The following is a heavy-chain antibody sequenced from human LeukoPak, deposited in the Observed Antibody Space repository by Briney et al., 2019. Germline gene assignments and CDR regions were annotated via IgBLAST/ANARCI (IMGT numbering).Heavy chain of an antibody. J-gene: IGHJ3*02. CDR3: ARRYCSSTSCYAPAFDI. Sequence: GGSLRLSCAASGFTFSSYAMSWVRQAPGKGLEWVSAISGSGSSAYQADTVKGRFTISRDNAKNSLYLQMNSLRAEDTAVYYCARRYCSSTSCYAPAFDIWGQGTMVTVSS. CDR1: GFTFSSYA. CDR2: ISGSGSSA. D-gene: IGHD2-2*01. V-gene: IGHV3-23*01.